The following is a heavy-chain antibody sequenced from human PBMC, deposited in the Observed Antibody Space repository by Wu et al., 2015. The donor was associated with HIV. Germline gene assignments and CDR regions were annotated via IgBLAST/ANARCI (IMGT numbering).Heavy chain of an antibody. CDR2: IIPIHGAA. D-gene: IGHD5-18*01. J-gene: IGHJ4*02. CDR1: GGTFSRSG. Sequence: QVQLVQSGAEVKKPGSSVKVSCKASGGTFSRSGFSWVRQVPGQGFEWMGRIIPIHGAANYAQKFEGRVTITADESTSTAYMDLSSLTSEDTAVFYCARHLAIQFWSEFYFDYWGQGTLVTVSS. CDR3: ARHLAIQFWSEFYFDY. V-gene: IGHV1-69*11.